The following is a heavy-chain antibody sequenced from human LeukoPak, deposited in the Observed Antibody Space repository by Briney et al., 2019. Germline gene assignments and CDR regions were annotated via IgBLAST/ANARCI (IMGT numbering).Heavy chain of an antibody. CDR3: ARGGGDGCYFDY. J-gene: IGHJ4*02. Sequence: SETLSLTCTVSGGSISSYYWGWIRQPPGKGLEWIGYIYYSGSTNYNPSLKSRVTISVDTSKNQFSLKLSSVTAADTAVYYCARGGGDGCYFDYWGQGTLVTVSS. V-gene: IGHV4-59*01. D-gene: IGHD5-24*01. CDR2: IYYSGST. CDR1: GGSISSYY.